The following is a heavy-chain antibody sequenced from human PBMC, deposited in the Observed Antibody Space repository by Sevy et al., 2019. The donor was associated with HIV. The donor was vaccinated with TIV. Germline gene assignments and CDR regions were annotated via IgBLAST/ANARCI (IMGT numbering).Heavy chain of an antibody. CDR3: ARVGNLNWVPFDC. Sequence: ASVKVSCKASGYSFTTYGISWVRQAPGQGLGWMGWISPYSGNTDFVRKFQGRITMTTETSTSTAYMELRSLTSDDTAVYYCARVGNLNWVPFDCWGQGTLVTVSS. J-gene: IGHJ4*02. V-gene: IGHV1-18*01. D-gene: IGHD7-27*01. CDR1: GYSFTTYG. CDR2: ISPYSGNT.